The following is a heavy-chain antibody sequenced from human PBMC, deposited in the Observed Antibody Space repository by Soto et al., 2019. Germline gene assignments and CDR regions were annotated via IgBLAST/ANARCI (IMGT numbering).Heavy chain of an antibody. V-gene: IGHV4-59*12. J-gene: IGHJ5*02. CDR2: IYHSGST. CDR3: AREVVVVAATPLRWFDP. D-gene: IGHD2-15*01. Sequence: PSETLSLTCTGSGDSINTYYWTWIRQPPGKGLEWIGYIYHSGSTYYNPSLKSRVTISVDRSKNQFSLKLSSVTAADTAVYYCAREVVVVAATPLRWFDPWGQGTLVTVSS. CDR1: GDSINTYY.